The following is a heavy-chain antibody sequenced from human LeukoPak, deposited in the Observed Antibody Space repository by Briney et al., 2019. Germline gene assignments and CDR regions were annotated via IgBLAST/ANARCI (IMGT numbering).Heavy chain of an antibody. D-gene: IGHD6-19*01. Sequence: ASVKVSCKTSGFTLSNDGFTSGRQAPGEGLECMGWIRALNGYTNYAQKFQDRVSTTTDASPSPACMGMWSMRDDDTGLYYTETSRSISVATKDWGQGNLVTVSS. J-gene: IGHJ4*02. CDR3: ETSRSISVATKD. CDR1: GFTLSNDG. CDR2: IRALNGYT. V-gene: IGHV1-18*01.